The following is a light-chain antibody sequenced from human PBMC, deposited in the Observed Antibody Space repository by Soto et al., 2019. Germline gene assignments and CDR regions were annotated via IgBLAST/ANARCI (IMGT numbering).Light chain of an antibody. Sequence: QSALTQPRSVSGSPGQSVTISCTGTSSDVGCYNYVSWYQQHPGKAPKLLIYDVSKRPSGVPDRFSGSKSGNTASLTISGLQAEDDADYYCCAYAGSYNWVFGGGTKVTVL. J-gene: IGLJ3*02. CDR3: CAYAGSYNWV. CDR2: DVS. CDR1: SSDVGCYNY. V-gene: IGLV2-11*01.